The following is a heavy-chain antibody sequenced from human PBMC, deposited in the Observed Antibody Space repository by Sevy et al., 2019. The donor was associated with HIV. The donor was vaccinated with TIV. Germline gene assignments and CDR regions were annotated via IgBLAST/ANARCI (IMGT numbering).Heavy chain of an antibody. CDR2: FYDSGST. V-gene: IGHV4-38-2*01. CDR1: GYSISSGYY. J-gene: IGHJ4*02. CDR3: ARHQPDGLSTLFFDY. Sequence: SETLSPTCAVSGYSISSGYYWGWIRQPPGKGLEWIGSFYDSGSTYYNPSLKSRVTISVDTSKNQFSLKLSSVTAADTAVYYCARHQPDGLSTLFFDYWGQGTLVTVSS.